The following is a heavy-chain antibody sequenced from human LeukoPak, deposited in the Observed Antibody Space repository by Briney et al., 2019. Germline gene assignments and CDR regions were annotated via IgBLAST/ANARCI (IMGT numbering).Heavy chain of an antibody. V-gene: IGHV4-34*01. CDR2: INHSGST. CDR1: GGSFSGYY. CDR3: ARPLSSWAPAFDY. J-gene: IGHJ4*02. Sequence: SETLSLTWAVYGGSFSGYYWSWIRQPPGKGLEWIGEINHSGSTNYNPSLKSRVTISVDTSKNQFSLKLSSVTAADTAVYYCARPLSSWAPAFDYWGQGTLVTVS. D-gene: IGHD6-13*01.